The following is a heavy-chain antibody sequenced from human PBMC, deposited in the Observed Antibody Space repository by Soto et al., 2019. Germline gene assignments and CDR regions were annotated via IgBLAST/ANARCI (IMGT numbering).Heavy chain of an antibody. CDR3: ARVLRRGNWFDP. J-gene: IGHJ5*02. CDR1: GGSISSGGYY. Sequence: SETLSLTCTVSGGSISSGGYYWSWIRQHPGKGLEWIGYIYYSGSTYYNPSLKSRVTISVDTSKNQFSLKLSSVTAADTAVYYCARVLRRGNWFDPWGQGTLVTVSS. D-gene: IGHD3-10*01. V-gene: IGHV4-31*03. CDR2: IYYSGST.